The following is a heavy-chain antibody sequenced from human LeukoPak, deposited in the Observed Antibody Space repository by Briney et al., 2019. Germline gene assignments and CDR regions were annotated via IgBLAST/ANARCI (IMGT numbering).Heavy chain of an antibody. CDR2: INTYNADT. CDR3: ARYHSISGHYYFDF. CDR1: GGTFSSYA. Sequence: ASVKVPCKASGGTFSSYAISWVRQAPGQGLEWLGWINTYNADTKYPQKLQGRVTLTTDTSTTTAYMELWSLRSDDTAVYYCARYHSISGHYYFDFWGQGTLVTVSS. D-gene: IGHD3-22*01. V-gene: IGHV1-18*01. J-gene: IGHJ4*02.